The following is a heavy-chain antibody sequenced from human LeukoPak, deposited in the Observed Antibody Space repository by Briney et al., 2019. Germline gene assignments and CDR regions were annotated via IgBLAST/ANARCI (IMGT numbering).Heavy chain of an antibody. V-gene: IGHV3-30*02. D-gene: IGHD2-21*02. CDR3: VKDFWLDQGDW. CDR1: GFTLGSLA. Sequence: GGSLRLSCAASGFTLGSLAMHWVRRAPGKGLEWVAYIGYDGNNKHYGDSVKGRFTIARDSSKNTLYLDMSNLRSEDTAVYYCVKDFWLDQGDWGGQGTLVTVSS. J-gene: IGHJ4*02. CDR2: IGYDGNNK.